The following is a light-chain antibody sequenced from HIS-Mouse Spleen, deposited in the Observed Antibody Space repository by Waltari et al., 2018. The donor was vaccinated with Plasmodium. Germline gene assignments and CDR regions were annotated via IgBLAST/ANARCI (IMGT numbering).Light chain of an antibody. CDR2: DAS. CDR3: QQRSNWPPT. J-gene: IGKJ5*01. CDR1: QSVSSY. Sequence: EIVLTQSPATLSLSPGERATLSCRASQSVSSYLAWYQQKPGQAPRRLIYDASNRATGIPARFSGSGSGTDFTLTIRSLEPEDFALYYCQQRSNWPPTFGQGTRLEIK. V-gene: IGKV3-11*01.